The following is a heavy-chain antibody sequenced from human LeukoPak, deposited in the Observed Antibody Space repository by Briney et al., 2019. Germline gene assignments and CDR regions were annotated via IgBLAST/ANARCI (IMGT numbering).Heavy chain of an antibody. CDR2: ISSSSSYI. Sequence: GGSLRLSCAASGFTFSSYSMNWVRQAPGKGLEWVSSISSSSSYIYYADSVKGRFTISRGNAKNSLYLQMNSLRAEDTAVYYCARLWGDGYFDYWGQGTLVTVSS. J-gene: IGHJ4*02. CDR3: ARLWGDGYFDY. D-gene: IGHD2-21*01. CDR1: GFTFSSYS. V-gene: IGHV3-21*01.